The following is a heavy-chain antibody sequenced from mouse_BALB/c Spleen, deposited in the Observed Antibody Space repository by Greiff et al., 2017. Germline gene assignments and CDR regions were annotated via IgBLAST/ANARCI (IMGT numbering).Heavy chain of an antibody. D-gene: IGHD1-1*01. CDR2: ISSGGSYT. J-gene: IGHJ3*01. Sequence: EVKLVESGGGLVKPGGSLKLSCAASGFTFSSYTMSWVRQTPEKRLEWVATISSGGSYTYYPDSVKGRFTISRDNAKNTLYLQMSSLKSEDTAMYYCTRDYYGSLAYWGQGTLVTVSA. CDR1: GFTFSSYT. CDR3: TRDYYGSLAY. V-gene: IGHV5-6-4*01.